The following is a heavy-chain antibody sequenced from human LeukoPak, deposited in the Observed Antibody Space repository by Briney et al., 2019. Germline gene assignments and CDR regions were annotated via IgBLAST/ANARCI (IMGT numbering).Heavy chain of an antibody. V-gene: IGHV3-21*01. CDR3: ARDIVDSSTK. D-gene: IGHD2-2*01. J-gene: IGHJ4*02. CDR1: GFTFRTYN. CDR2: ISTSGSDI. Sequence: PGGSLRLSCAASGFTFRTYNMNWVRQAPEKGLEWVSSISTSGSDIYYAASVKGRFTISRDNAKNSLYRQMNSLRADDTAVYYCARDIVDSSTKWGRGTLVTVSS.